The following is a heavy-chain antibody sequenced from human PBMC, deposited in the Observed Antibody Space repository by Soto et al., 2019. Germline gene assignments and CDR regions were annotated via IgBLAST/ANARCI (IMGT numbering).Heavy chain of an antibody. V-gene: IGHV4-39*02. CDR2: IYYSGST. Sequence: SETLSLTCTVSGGSISSSSYYWGWIRQPPGRGLEWIGSIYYSGSTYYNPSLKSRVTISVDTSKNQFSLKLSSVTAADTAVYHCAREFDYGYHDSSGYFGYWGQGTLVTVSS. J-gene: IGHJ4*02. D-gene: IGHD3-22*01. CDR1: GGSISSSSYY. CDR3: AREFDYGYHDSSGYFGY.